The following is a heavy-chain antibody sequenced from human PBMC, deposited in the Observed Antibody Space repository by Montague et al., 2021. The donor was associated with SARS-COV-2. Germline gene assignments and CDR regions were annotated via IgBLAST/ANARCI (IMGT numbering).Heavy chain of an antibody. Sequence: SETLSLTCSVSGDSVTNHYWSWIRQPAGKGLEWIGRMHFTGKTNFSPSFSSRLTMSADTSKNQFSLKLTSVTAADTAIYFCARDRFDFGAGRQGTIDFWGQGTLVTVS. CDR3: ARDRFDFGAGRQGTIDF. J-gene: IGHJ4*02. CDR1: GDSVTNHY. V-gene: IGHV4-4*07. D-gene: IGHD3-10*01. CDR2: MHFTGKT.